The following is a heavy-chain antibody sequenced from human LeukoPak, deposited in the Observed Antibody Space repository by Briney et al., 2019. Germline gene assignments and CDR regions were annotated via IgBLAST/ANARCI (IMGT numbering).Heavy chain of an antibody. D-gene: IGHD5-18*01. V-gene: IGHV1-69*01. CDR3: ARDTYTAMDVYWYFDL. Sequence: GSSVKVSCKASGGTFSSYAISWVRRAPGQGLEWMGGIIPIFGTANYAQKFQGRVTITADESTSTAYMELSSLRSEDTAVYYCARDTYTAMDVYWYFDLWGRGTLVTVSS. CDR1: GGTFSSYA. J-gene: IGHJ2*01. CDR2: IIPIFGTA.